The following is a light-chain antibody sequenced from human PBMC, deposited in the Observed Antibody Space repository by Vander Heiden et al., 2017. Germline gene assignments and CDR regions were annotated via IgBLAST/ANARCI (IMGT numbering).Light chain of an antibody. V-gene: IGKV1-5*03. CDR3: QQYKSYPRT. Sequence: IQMTQSPSTLSASIGDRVTITCRASQNINSWLAWYQQKPGKAPKLLISKASNLESGVPSRFSGSGSGTEITLTISSLQPDDFATYYCQQYKSYPRTFGQGTKVEIK. J-gene: IGKJ1*01. CDR1: QNINSW. CDR2: KAS.